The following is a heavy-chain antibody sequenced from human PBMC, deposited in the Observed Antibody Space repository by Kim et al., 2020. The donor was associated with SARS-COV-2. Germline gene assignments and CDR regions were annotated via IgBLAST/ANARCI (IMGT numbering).Heavy chain of an antibody. Sequence: SETLSLTCVVHGGSFSNYYWNWIRQTPGKGLEWIGEINHSGSTDYSPSLKSRLTISLDTSGNHFSLRLTSVTAADTAVYYCARGDDSSVHEYTEVWGQGTLLCVSS. CDR2: INHSGST. CDR1: GGSFSNYY. CDR3: ARGDDSSVHEYTEV. J-gene: IGHJ4*02. V-gene: IGHV4-34*01. D-gene: IGHD3-22*01.